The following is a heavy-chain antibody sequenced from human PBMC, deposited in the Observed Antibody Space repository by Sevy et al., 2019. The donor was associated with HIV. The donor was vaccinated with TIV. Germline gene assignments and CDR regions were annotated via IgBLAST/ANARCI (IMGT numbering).Heavy chain of an antibody. D-gene: IGHD1-26*01. CDR3: ARARGIPHFYYGMDL. V-gene: IGHV5-51*01. Sequence: GESLKISCKASGYSFTTSWIGWVRQMPGKGLEWMGIIFPADSDTRYSPSCQGQVTISADNSFSTVYLQWSSLNASDTAMYYCARARGIPHFYYGMDLWGQGTTVTVSS. CDR2: IFPADSDT. J-gene: IGHJ6*02. CDR1: GYSFTTSW.